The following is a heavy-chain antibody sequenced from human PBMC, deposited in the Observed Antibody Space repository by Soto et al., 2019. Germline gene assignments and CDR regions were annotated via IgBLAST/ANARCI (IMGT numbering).Heavy chain of an antibody. CDR2: IGAGGDT. V-gene: IGHV3-13*01. J-gene: IGHJ2*01. Sequence: EVQLVESGGGLVQPGGSLRLSCAASGFTFSRSDMHWVRQASGKGLEWVSAIGAGGDTYYPDSLKGRFTISRENAKNSLYLQMLSLRAEDTAVYYCTREILDSISSFWYFDLWGRGTLVTVSS. CDR1: GFTFSRSD. D-gene: IGHD6-6*01. CDR3: TREILDSISSFWYFDL.